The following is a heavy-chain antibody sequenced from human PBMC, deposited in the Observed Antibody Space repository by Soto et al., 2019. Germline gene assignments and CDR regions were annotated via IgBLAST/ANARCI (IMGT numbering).Heavy chain of an antibody. CDR1: GGTFSSYA. J-gene: IGHJ4*02. CDR3: ASHYDSSGYYYRGLDY. D-gene: IGHD3-22*01. CDR2: IIPIFGTA. Sequence: QVQLVQSGAEVKKPGSSVKVSCKASGGTFSSYAISWVRQAPGQGLEWMGGIIPIFGTADYAQKFQGRVTITADESTSTGNSYLSSLRSEDTGVYYCASHYDSSGYYYRGLDYWGQGTLVTVSS. V-gene: IGHV1-69*12.